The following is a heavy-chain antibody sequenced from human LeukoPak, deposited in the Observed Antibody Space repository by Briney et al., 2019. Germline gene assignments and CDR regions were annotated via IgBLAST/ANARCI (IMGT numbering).Heavy chain of an antibody. Sequence: PGGSLRLSCAASGFTFSRYAMSWVRQAPGKGLEWVASISGSGGGTHYADSVKGRFTISRDISKNTLYVQMNSLRAEDTAVYYCVKDPGRNSWDFAYWGQGSLVTVSS. V-gene: IGHV3-23*01. D-gene: IGHD3-10*01. CDR1: GFTFSRYA. CDR3: VKDPGRNSWDFAY. J-gene: IGHJ4*02. CDR2: ISGSGGGT.